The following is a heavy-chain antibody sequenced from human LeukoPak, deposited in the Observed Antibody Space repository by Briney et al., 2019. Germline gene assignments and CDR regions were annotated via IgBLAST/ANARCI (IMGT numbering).Heavy chain of an antibody. CDR3: ARGRSSSWYLV. CDR1: GGLLSVYY. Sequence: SDPVSLLCSVYGGLLSVYYSMWIRHPRGRAVEGIGEINHSGSTNYNPSLKSRVTISVDTPKTQFSLKLSSVTAADTAVYYCARGRSSSWYLVWGQGTLVTVSS. CDR2: INHSGST. J-gene: IGHJ4*02. V-gene: IGHV4-34*01. D-gene: IGHD6-13*01.